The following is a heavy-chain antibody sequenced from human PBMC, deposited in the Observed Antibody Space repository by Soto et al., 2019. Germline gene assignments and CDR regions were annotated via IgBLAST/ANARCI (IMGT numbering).Heavy chain of an antibody. V-gene: IGHV2-5*02. CDR1: GFSLGTTGVG. J-gene: IGHJ3*02. Sequence: QITLKESGPTLVKPTQTLTLTCIFSGFSLGTTGVGVGWIRQPPGKALEWLGIIYWDDDKRYSPSLKSRLTITKDTSKNQVVLTMTNMDPVDTATYYCAHRRHPYYDSSGFGAFDIWGQGTMVTVSS. CDR3: AHRRHPYYDSSGFGAFDI. CDR2: IYWDDDK. D-gene: IGHD3-22*01.